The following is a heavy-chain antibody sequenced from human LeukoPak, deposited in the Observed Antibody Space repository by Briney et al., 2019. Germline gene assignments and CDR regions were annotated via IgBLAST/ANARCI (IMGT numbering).Heavy chain of an antibody. D-gene: IGHD2-15*01. CDR1: GFTVSSNY. J-gene: IGHJ4*02. CDR2: ISYDGSNK. Sequence: PGGSLRLSCAASGFTVSSNYMSWVRQAPGKGLEWVAVISYDGSNKYYADSVKGRFTISRDNSKNTLYLQMNSLRAEDTAVYYCASPATPVVAATRPFDYWGQGTLVTVSS. V-gene: IGHV3-30*03. CDR3: ASPATPVVAATRPFDY.